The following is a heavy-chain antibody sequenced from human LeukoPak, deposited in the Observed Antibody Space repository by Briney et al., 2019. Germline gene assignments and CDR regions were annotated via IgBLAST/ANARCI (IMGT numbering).Heavy chain of an antibody. V-gene: IGHV3-74*01. CDR2: INSAGSST. Sequence: GGSLRLSCAASGFTLSTYLMHWVRQVPGKGLVWVSRINSAGSSTIYADSVKGRFTISRDNAKNTLYLQMNSLRPDDTAVYHCARGGVASAPREHFYYGLDVWGQGTTVSVSS. J-gene: IGHJ6*02. D-gene: IGHD3-3*01. CDR1: GFTLSTYL. CDR3: ARGGVASAPREHFYYGLDV.